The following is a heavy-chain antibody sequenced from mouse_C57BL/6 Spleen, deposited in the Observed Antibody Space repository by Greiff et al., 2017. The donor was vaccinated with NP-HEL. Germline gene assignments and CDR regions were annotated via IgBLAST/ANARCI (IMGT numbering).Heavy chain of an antibody. CDR1: GYAFSSYW. D-gene: IGHD2-13*01. J-gene: IGHJ3*01. Sequence: VQLQESGAELVKPGASVKISCKASGYAFSSYWMNWVKQRPGKGLEWIGQIYPGDGDTNYNGKFKGKATLTADKSSSTAYMQLSSLTSEDSAVYFGARESDYDQAWFAYWGQGTLVTVSA. V-gene: IGHV1-80*01. CDR3: ARESDYDQAWFAY. CDR2: IYPGDGDT.